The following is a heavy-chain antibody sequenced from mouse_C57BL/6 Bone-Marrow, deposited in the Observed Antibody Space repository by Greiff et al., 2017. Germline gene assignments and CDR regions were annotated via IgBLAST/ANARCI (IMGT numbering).Heavy chain of an antibody. J-gene: IGHJ4*01. CDR3: TTELRYAMDY. Sequence: DVQLQESGAELVRPGASVKLSCTASGFNIKDDYMHWVKQRPEQGLEWIGWIDPENGDTEYASKFQGKATITADTSSNTAYLQLSSLTSEDTAVYYCTTELRYAMDYWGQGTSVTVSS. D-gene: IGHD1-1*01. V-gene: IGHV14-4*01. CDR1: GFNIKDDY. CDR2: IDPENGDT.